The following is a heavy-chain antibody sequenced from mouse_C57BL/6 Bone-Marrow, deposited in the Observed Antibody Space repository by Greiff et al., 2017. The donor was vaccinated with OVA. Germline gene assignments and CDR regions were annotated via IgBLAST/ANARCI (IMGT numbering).Heavy chain of an antibody. D-gene: IGHD2-14*01. V-gene: IGHV1-81*01. CDR2: IHPRSGNT. Sequence: VQLQQSGAELARPGASVKLSCKASGYTFTSYGISWVKQRTGQGLEWIGEIHPRSGNTYYNEKFKGKATLTADKSSSTAYMELRSLTSEDSAVYFWARGVPRGYWGQGTTLTVSS. CDR1: GYTFTSYG. CDR3: ARGVPRGY. J-gene: IGHJ2*01.